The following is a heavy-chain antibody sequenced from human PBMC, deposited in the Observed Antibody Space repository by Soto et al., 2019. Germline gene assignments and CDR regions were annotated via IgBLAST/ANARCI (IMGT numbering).Heavy chain of an antibody. CDR3: ARDDYGTRGPPKRYYYYYGMDV. Sequence: SETLSLTCTVSGGSISSGDYYWSWIRQPPGKGLEWIGYIYYSGSTYYNPSLKSRVTISVDTSKNQFSLKLSSVTAADTAVYYCARDDYGTRGPPKRYYYYYGMDVWGQGTTVTVSS. V-gene: IGHV4-30-4*01. D-gene: IGHD4-17*01. CDR1: GGSISSGDYY. CDR2: IYYSGST. J-gene: IGHJ6*02.